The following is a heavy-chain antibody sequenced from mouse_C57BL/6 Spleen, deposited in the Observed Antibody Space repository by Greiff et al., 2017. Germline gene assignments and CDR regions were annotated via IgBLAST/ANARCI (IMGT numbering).Heavy chain of an antibody. Sequence: DVKLQESGPGMVKPSQSLSLTCTVTGYSITSGYDWHWIRHFPGNKLEWMGYISYSGSTNYNPSLKSRISITHDTSKNHFFLKLNSVTTEDTATYYCARGEIYYGLDYWGQGTTLTVSS. CDR2: ISYSGST. CDR3: ARGEIYYGLDY. J-gene: IGHJ2*01. CDR1: GYSITSGYD. D-gene: IGHD2-1*01. V-gene: IGHV3-1*01.